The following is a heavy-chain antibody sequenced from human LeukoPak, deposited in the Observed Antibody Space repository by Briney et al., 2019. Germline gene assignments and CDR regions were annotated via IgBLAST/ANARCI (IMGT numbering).Heavy chain of an antibody. CDR2: INHSGST. V-gene: IGHV4-34*01. J-gene: IGHJ6*03. CDR1: GGSFSGYY. CDR3: ARPTSYYYYYMDV. D-gene: IGHD3-16*01. Sequence: SETLSLTCAVYGGSFSGYYWSWIRQPPGKGLEWIGEINHSGSTNYNPSLKSRVTISVDTSKNQFSLQLTSVTAADTAVYYCARPTSYYYYYMDVWGKGTTVIISS.